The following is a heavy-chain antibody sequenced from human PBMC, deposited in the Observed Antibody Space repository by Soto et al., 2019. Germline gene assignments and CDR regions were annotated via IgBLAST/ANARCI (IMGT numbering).Heavy chain of an antibody. CDR2: ISFDGSST. J-gene: IGHJ4*02. D-gene: IGHD3-22*01. Sequence: GGSLRLSCVASGLTFSRYAMYWIRQAPGKGLEWVAVISFDGSSTHHADSVKGRFTISRDNSQDTLYLQMSNLRPDDTALYYCVGDRTGHYDSTGSAPATWGRGTLVTVSS. CDR3: VGDRTGHYDSTGSAPAT. V-gene: IGHV3-30-3*01. CDR1: GLTFSRYA.